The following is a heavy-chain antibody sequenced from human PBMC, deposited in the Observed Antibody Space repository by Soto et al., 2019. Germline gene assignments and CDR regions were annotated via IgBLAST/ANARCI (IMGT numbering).Heavy chain of an antibody. Sequence: SETLSLTCTVSGGSISSYYWSWIRQPPGKGLEWIGYIYYSGSTNYNPSLKSRVAISVDTSKNQFSLKLSSVTAADTAVYYCARVVAAAGTEYWFDPWGQGTLVTVSS. CDR1: GGSISSYY. CDR3: ARVVAAAGTEYWFDP. D-gene: IGHD6-13*01. CDR2: IYYSGST. V-gene: IGHV4-59*01. J-gene: IGHJ5*02.